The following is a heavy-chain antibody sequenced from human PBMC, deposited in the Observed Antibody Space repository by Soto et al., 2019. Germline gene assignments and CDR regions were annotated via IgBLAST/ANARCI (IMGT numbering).Heavy chain of an antibody. Sequence: PGGSLRLSCAAPGFTFSSYGMHWVRQAPGKGLEWVAVIWYDGSNKYYADSVKGRFTISRDNSKNTLYLQMNSLRAEDTAVYYCARDNIVIKSFDYWGQGALVTVSS. J-gene: IGHJ4*02. CDR1: GFTFSSYG. D-gene: IGHD3-16*02. V-gene: IGHV3-33*01. CDR3: ARDNIVIKSFDY. CDR2: IWYDGSNK.